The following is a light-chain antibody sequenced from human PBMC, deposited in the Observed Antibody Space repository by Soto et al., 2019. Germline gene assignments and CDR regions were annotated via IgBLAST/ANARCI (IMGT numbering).Light chain of an antibody. CDR1: SFNN. CDR2: DVS. Sequence: QSLMTHPASVSGSLGHSITISFTGTSFNNVSWSQQHPGKAPKRIISDVSNRPSVVSHRFSGSQSADTAALNVSGLKPDDEADYFCSSSSITTSLYVFGTGTKVPVL. V-gene: IGLV2-14*03. J-gene: IGLJ1*01. CDR3: SSSSITTSLYV.